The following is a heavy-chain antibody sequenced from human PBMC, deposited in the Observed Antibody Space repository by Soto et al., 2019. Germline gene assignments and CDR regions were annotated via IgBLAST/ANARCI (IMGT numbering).Heavy chain of an antibody. Sequence: GGSLRLSCAASGFTFSSYAMSWVRQAPGKGLEWVSAISGSGGSTYYADSVKGRFTISRDNSKNSLYLQMNSLRAEDTAVYYCARDRSRGVRHYYDSSGPYPGYGMDVWGQGTTVTVSS. CDR2: ISGSGGST. CDR3: ARDRSRGVRHYYDSSGPYPGYGMDV. CDR1: GFTFSSYA. J-gene: IGHJ6*02. V-gene: IGHV3-23*01. D-gene: IGHD3-22*01.